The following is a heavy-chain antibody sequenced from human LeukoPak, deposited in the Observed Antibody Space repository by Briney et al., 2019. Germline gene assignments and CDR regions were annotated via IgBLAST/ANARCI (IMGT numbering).Heavy chain of an antibody. CDR3: ARGYRNNWRFDY. CDR1: GFTFSSYS. D-gene: IGHD1-1*01. J-gene: IGHJ4*02. Sequence: GGSLRLSCAASGFTFSSYSMNWVRQAPGKGLEWVSSISSSSSYIYYADSVKGRFTISRDNAKNSLYLQMNSLRAEDTAVYYCARGYRNNWRFDYWGQGTLVTVSS. V-gene: IGHV3-21*01. CDR2: ISSSSSYI.